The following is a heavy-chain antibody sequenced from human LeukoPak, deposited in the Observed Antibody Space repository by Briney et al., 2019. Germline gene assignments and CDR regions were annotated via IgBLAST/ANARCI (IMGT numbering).Heavy chain of an antibody. CDR3: ARQISDYYYYYMDV. CDR1: GGSISSSNYT. D-gene: IGHD2-15*01. Sequence: SETLSLTCTVSGGSISSSNYTWGWIGQPPGKGLEGIGTIYYSGTTYYNPSLESRVTIFEDTSKNQFSLMLTSVTAADTAVYYCARQISDYYYYYMDVWGKGTTVTVSS. V-gene: IGHV4-39*01. J-gene: IGHJ6*03. CDR2: IYYSGTT.